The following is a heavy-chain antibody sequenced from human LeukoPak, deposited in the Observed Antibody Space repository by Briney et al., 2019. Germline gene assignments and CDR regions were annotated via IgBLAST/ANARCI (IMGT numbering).Heavy chain of an antibody. J-gene: IGHJ4*02. D-gene: IGHD3-16*01. CDR1: GFTFSSYG. Sequence: GGSLRLSCVASGFTFSSYGMSWVRQAPGKGLEWVSAISGSEGSTYYADSVRGRFTISRDVSKNTLFLQMNSLRAEDTALYYCTKAKYYHFDYWGQGTLVTVSS. CDR3: TKAKYYHFDY. V-gene: IGHV3-23*01. CDR2: ISGSEGST.